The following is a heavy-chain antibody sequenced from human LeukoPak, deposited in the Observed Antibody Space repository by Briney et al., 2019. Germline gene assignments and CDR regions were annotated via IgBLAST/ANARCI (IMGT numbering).Heavy chain of an antibody. CDR2: LYPGVST. CDR1: GGSISSSSYY. CDR3: ARLKFYDSTGYSPGHYMDV. J-gene: IGHJ6*03. D-gene: IGHD3-22*01. V-gene: IGHV4-61*05. Sequence: SETLSLTCTVSGGSISSSSYYWGWIRQPPGKGLEWIGRLYPGVSTNYNPSLQSRVTMSVDTSKSQFALKLSAVTAADTAVYYCARLKFYDSTGYSPGHYMDVWGKGTTVIVSS.